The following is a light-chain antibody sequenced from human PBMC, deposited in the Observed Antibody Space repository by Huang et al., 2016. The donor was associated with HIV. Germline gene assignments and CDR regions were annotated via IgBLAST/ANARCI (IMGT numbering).Light chain of an antibody. J-gene: IGKJ4*01. CDR1: QSVSSSY. V-gene: IGKV3-20*01. CDR3: QHYGNSPPIT. CDR2: GAS. Sequence: EIVLTQSPGTLSLSPGERATLSCRASQSVSSSYLAWYQQKPGQAPRLLIYGASSRASCVSDRFSGSGSETDFTLTISRLEPEDFAVYYCQHYGNSPPITFGGGTKVEIK.